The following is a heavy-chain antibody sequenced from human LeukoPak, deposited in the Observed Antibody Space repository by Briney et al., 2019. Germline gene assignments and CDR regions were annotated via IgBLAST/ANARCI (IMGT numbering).Heavy chain of an antibody. J-gene: IGHJ4*02. CDR2: IYTSGST. D-gene: IGHD6-13*01. CDR1: GGSISSGSYY. Sequence: SETLSLTCTVSGGSISSGSYYWSWIRQPAGKGLEWIGRIYTSGSTNYNPSLKSRVTISVDTSKNQFSLKLSSVTAADTAVYYCARLGPAAGTSFDYWGQGTLVTVSS. CDR3: ARLGPAAGTSFDY. V-gene: IGHV4-61*02.